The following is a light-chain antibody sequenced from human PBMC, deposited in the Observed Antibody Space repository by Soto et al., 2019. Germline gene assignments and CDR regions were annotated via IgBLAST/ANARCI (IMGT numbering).Light chain of an antibody. CDR3: CSYARSSTLV. J-gene: IGLJ2*01. CDR2: EGT. V-gene: IGLV2-23*01. CDR1: SSDVGTYNL. Sequence: QSALTQPASVSGSPGQSITISCTGTSSDVGTYNLVSWYQHHPGKAPKLMIYEGTKRPSGVSNRFSGSKSGNMASLTISGLQTEDEAEYYCCSYARSSTLVFGGGTQLIVL.